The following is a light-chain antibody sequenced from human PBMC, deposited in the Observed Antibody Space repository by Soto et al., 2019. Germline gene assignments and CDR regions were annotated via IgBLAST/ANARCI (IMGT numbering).Light chain of an antibody. J-gene: IGKJ2*01. V-gene: IGKV3-20*01. CDR3: QQYGSSYT. CDR2: GAS. Sequence: EIVLTQSPGTLSLSAGERATLSCRASQSVNNSYLAWYQQKPGQAPRLLIYGASSRVTGIPDRFSGSGSGTDFTLTINRLEPEDFAVYYCQQYGSSYTFGQGTKLDIK. CDR1: QSVNNSY.